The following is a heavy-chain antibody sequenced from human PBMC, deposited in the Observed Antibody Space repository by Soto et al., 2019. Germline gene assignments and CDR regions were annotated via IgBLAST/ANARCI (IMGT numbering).Heavy chain of an antibody. CDR2: TYHSGST. J-gene: IGHJ6*02. Sequence: QLQLQESGSGLVEPSQTLSLSCAVSGGSISSGGYSWSWIRQPPGKGLEWIGYTYHSGSTYYNPSLKSRVTIAGDRSKNQFALKLSSVTAADTAVYYCVRGPTYYDFWSGYRKSYCGMDVWGQGTTVTVSS. CDR3: VRGPTYYDFWSGYRKSYCGMDV. D-gene: IGHD3-3*01. V-gene: IGHV4-30-2*01. CDR1: GGSISSGGYS.